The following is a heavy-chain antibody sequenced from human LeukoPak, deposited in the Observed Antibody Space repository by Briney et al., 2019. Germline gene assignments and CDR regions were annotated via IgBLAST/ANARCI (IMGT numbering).Heavy chain of an antibody. D-gene: IGHD5-18*01. Sequence: GGSLRLSCAASGFTFSSYGMHWVRQAPGKGLEWVAVISYDGSNKYYADSVKGRFTISRDNSKNTLYLQMNSLRAEDTAVYYCAKWGYSYGLGYWGQGTLVTVSS. J-gene: IGHJ4*02. CDR1: GFTFSSYG. V-gene: IGHV3-30*18. CDR3: AKWGYSYGLGY. CDR2: ISYDGSNK.